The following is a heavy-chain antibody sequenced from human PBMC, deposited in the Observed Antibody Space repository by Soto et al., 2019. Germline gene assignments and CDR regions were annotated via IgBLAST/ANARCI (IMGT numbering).Heavy chain of an antibody. CDR2: IVVGSGNT. CDR3: AAVVYSNYGEMDV. V-gene: IGHV1-58*01. D-gene: IGHD4-4*01. J-gene: IGHJ6*02. Sequence: QMQLVQSGPEVKKPGTSVKVSCKASGFTFTSSAVQWVRQARGQRLEWIGWIVVGSGNTNYAQKFQERGTITRDMSTSTAYMELSSLRSEDTAVYYCAAVVYSNYGEMDVWGQGTTVTVSS. CDR1: GFTFTSSA.